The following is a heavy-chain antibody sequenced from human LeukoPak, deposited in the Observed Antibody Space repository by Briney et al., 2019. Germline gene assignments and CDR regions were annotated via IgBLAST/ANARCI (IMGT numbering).Heavy chain of an antibody. CDR3: AHIDSSGYLEGFDY. Sequence: SGPTLVNPTQNLTLTCTFSGFSLRTSGVGVGWIRQSPGKALEWLALIYWDDDKRYSPSLKSRLTITKDTSKNQVVLTMTNMDPVDTATYYCAHIDSSGYLEGFDYWGQGTLVTVSS. D-gene: IGHD3-22*01. CDR1: GFSLRTSGVG. CDR2: IYWDDDK. J-gene: IGHJ4*02. V-gene: IGHV2-5*02.